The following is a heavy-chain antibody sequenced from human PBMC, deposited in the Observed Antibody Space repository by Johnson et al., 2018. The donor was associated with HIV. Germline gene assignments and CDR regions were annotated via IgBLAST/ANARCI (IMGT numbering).Heavy chain of an antibody. CDR1: GFTFINAW. CDR2: IRYDGSNK. V-gene: IGHV3-30*02. CDR3: AKALGWELSI. J-gene: IGHJ3*02. D-gene: IGHD1-26*01. Sequence: QVQLVESGGGLVQPGGSLSLSCAASGFTFINAWMTWVRQAPGKGLEWVAFIRYDGSNKYYAGSVKGRFTISRENAKNSLYLQMNSLRAVDTAVYYCAKALGWELSIWGQGTMVTVSS.